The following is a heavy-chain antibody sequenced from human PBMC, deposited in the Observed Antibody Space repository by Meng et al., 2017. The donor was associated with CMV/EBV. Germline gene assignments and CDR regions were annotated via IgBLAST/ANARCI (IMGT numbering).Heavy chain of an antibody. V-gene: IGHV4-61*08. CDR2: IYYSGST. CDR1: GGSISSGDYY. Sequence: GSLRLSCTVSGGSISSGDYYWSWIRQPPGKGLEWIGYIYYSGSTNYNPSLKSRVTISVDTSKNQFSLKLSSVTAADTAVYYCARSGIVGATVGAFDIWGQGTMVTVSS. CDR3: ARSGIVGATVGAFDI. J-gene: IGHJ3*02. D-gene: IGHD1-26*01.